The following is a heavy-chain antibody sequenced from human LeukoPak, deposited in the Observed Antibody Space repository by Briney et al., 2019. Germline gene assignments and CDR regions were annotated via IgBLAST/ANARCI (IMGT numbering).Heavy chain of an antibody. CDR1: GYIFTTYW. J-gene: IGHJ4*02. V-gene: IGHV5-51*01. Sequence: GESLKISCKASGYIFTTYWIGWVRQMPGKGLEWMGIIYPGDSDTRYSPSFQGQVTISADKSINTASLQWSSLKASDTAMYYCARHLSDITSSPNYWGPGTLVTVSS. CDR2: IYPGDSDT. D-gene: IGHD2-2*01. CDR3: ARHLSDITSSPNY.